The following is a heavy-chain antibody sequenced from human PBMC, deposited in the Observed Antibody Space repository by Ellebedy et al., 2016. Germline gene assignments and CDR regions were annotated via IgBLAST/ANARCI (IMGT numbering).Heavy chain of an antibody. J-gene: IGHJ4*02. Sequence: SETLSLTCAVSGGSISSYYWSWIRQHPGKGLEWIGYIYYSGSTYYNPSLKSRVTITVGTSKNQFSLRLSSVTAADTAVYYRARGDSSSSRVYYWGQGTLVTVSS. CDR3: ARGDSSSSRVYY. D-gene: IGHD6-6*01. CDR1: GGSISSYY. V-gene: IGHV4-30-4*08. CDR2: IYYSGST.